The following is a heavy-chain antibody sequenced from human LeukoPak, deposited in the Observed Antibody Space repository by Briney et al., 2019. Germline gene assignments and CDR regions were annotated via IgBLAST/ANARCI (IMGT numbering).Heavy chain of an antibody. Sequence: PGGSLRLSCAVSGFTVSGNYMSWIRQAPGKGLEWVSLIYSDDTTHYADYVKRRFTISRDISKNTLYLQMSSLRAEDTAVYYCARRAGGYSHPYDYWGQGVLVTVSS. CDR1: GFTVSGNY. D-gene: IGHD4-23*01. CDR3: ARRAGGYSHPYDY. J-gene: IGHJ4*02. V-gene: IGHV3-53*01. CDR2: IYSDDTT.